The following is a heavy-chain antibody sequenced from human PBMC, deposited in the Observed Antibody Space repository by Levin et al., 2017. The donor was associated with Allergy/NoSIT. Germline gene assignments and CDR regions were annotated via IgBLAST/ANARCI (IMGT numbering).Heavy chain of an antibody. CDR1: GYTFTSYD. CDR3: ARGGGWIFGVGYYGMDV. D-gene: IGHD3-3*01. V-gene: IGHV1-8*01. Sequence: GESLKISCKASGYTFTSYDINWVRQATGQGLEWMGWMNPNSGNTGYAQKFQGRVTMTRNTSISTAYMELSSLRSEDTAVYYCARGGGWIFGVGYYGMDVWGQGTTVTVSS. CDR2: MNPNSGNT. J-gene: IGHJ6*02.